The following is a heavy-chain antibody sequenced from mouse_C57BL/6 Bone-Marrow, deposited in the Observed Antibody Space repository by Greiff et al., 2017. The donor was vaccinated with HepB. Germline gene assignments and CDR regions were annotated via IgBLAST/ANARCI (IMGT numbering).Heavy chain of an antibody. CDR3: ASPLYGSRENWYFDV. J-gene: IGHJ1*03. Sequence: EVQGVESGAELVKPGASVKLSCTASGFNIKDYYMHWVKQRTEQGLEWIGRIDPEDGETKYAPKFQGKATITADTSSNTAYLQLSSLTSEDTAVYYCASPLYGSRENWYFDVWGTGTTVTVSS. CDR1: GFNIKDYY. CDR2: IDPEDGET. D-gene: IGHD1-1*01. V-gene: IGHV14-2*01.